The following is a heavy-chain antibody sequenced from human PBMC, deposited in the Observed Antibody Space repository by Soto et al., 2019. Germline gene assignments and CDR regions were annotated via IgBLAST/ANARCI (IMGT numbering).Heavy chain of an antibody. CDR2: ISYDGSNK. Sequence: GGSLRLSCAASGFTFSSYGMHWVRQAPGKGLEWVAVISYDGSNKYYADSVKGRFTISRDNSKNTLYLQMNSLRAEDTAVYYCAKALFQTARAVAGTTFDYWGQGTLVTVSS. CDR3: AKALFQTARAVAGTTFDY. CDR1: GFTFSSYG. D-gene: IGHD6-19*01. J-gene: IGHJ4*02. V-gene: IGHV3-30*18.